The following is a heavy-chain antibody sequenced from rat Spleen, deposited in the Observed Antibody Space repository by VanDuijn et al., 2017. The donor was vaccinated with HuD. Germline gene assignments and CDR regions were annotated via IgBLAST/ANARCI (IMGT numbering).Heavy chain of an antibody. J-gene: IGHJ2*01. D-gene: IGHD1-9*01. CDR1: GFTFSDYY. CDR3: ARRHYGYTDYFDY. V-gene: IGHV5-29*01. Sequence: EVQMVESGGGLVQPGRSLKLSCAASGFTFSDYYMAWVRQAPKKGLEWVATFSYDCGNTYYRDAVKGRFTISRDNAKSTLSLQMDSLRSEDTATYYCARRHYGYTDYFDYWGQGVMVTVSS. CDR2: FSYDCGNT.